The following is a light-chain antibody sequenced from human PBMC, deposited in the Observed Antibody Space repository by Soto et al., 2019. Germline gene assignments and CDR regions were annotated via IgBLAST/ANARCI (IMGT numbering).Light chain of an antibody. CDR3: HQYDSSTGT. CDR1: QSVSNSY. J-gene: IGKJ1*01. V-gene: IGKV3-20*01. CDR2: GAS. Sequence: ELVLTQSPATLSVSPGERATLSCRASQSVSNSYLAWYQQNPGQAPRLLIYGASSRATGIPDRFSGSGSGTDFTLTISRLEPDDFAVYYCHQYDSSTGTFGQGTKVDIK.